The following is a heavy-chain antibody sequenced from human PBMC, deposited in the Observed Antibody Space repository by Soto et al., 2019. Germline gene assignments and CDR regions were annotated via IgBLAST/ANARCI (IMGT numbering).Heavy chain of an antibody. V-gene: IGHV3-74*01. J-gene: IGHJ5*02. Sequence: GGSLRLSCAASGFTFSSYWMHWVRQAPGKGLVWVSRINSDGSSTSYADSVKGRFTISRDNAKNTLYLQLNSLRAEDTAVYYCARPYCSSPSCYNWFDLWGQGTLVTVSS. CDR3: ARPYCSSPSCYNWFDL. CDR1: GFTFSSYW. CDR2: INSDGSST. D-gene: IGHD2-2*01.